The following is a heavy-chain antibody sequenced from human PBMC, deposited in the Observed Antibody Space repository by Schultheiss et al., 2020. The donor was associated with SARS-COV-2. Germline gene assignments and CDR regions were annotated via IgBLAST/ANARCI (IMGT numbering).Heavy chain of an antibody. CDR2: MNPNSGNT. CDR1: GYTFTSYD. D-gene: IGHD2-15*01. CDR3: ARAVVAGYNDAFDI. J-gene: IGHJ3*02. Sequence: KISCKASGYTFTSYDINWVRQATGQGLEWMGWMNPNSGNTGYAQKFQGRVTMTRNTSISTAYMELSSLRSEDTAVYYCARAVVAGYNDAFDIWGQGTMVTVSS. V-gene: IGHV1-8*01.